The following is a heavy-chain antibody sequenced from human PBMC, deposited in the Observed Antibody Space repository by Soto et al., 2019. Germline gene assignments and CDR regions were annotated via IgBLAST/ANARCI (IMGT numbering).Heavy chain of an antibody. D-gene: IGHD3-22*01. Sequence: PSETLSLTCTVSGGSINSYYWSWIRQPPGKGLEWIGHIYSSGSTNYNPSLRSRVTISVDTSKNQFSLKLSSVTAADTAVYYCARSGDSSGYYYVFDYWGQGTLVTVS. CDR3: ARSGDSSGYYYVFDY. J-gene: IGHJ4*02. V-gene: IGHV4-59*01. CDR1: GGSINSYY. CDR2: IYSSGST.